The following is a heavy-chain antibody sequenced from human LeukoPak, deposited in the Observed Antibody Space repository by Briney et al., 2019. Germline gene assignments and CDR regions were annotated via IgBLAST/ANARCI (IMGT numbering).Heavy chain of an antibody. Sequence: GGSLRLSCVASGYTFSAYSMNWVRQAPGKGLEWVSHIGRGITYADSVKGRFTISRDNAKNSVYLQMNSLRAEDTAVYYCAKEKGDRDAYFDYWGQGTLVTASS. CDR2: IGRGIT. CDR1: GYTFSAYS. V-gene: IGHV3-48*04. CDR3: AKEKGDRDAYFDY. D-gene: IGHD1-14*01. J-gene: IGHJ4*02.